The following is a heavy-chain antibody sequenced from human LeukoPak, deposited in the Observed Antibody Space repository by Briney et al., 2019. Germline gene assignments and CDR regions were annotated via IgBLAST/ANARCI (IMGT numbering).Heavy chain of an antibody. CDR2: ISANNGNT. V-gene: IGHV1-18*01. Sequence: ASVKVSCKASGYTFTTYGIIWVRPAPGQGLEWMGWISANNGNTNYAQNLQGRVTMTTDTSTSTAYMELRSLRSDDTAVYYCARDEDTDILTGNERFDYWGQGTLVTVSS. CDR3: ARDEDTDILTGNERFDY. CDR1: GYTFTTYG. J-gene: IGHJ4*02. D-gene: IGHD3-9*01.